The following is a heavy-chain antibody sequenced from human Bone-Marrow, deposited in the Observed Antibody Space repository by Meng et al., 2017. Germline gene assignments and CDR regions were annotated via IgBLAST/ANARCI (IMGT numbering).Heavy chain of an antibody. CDR2: IYSGGST. Sequence: GESLKISCAASGFTVSSNYMSWVRQAPGKGLEWVSVIYSGGSTYYADSVKGRFTISRDNSKNTLYLQMNSLRAEDTAVYYCARSVGDSSGYYHHDAFDIWGQGTMVTVSS. CDR1: GFTVSSNY. CDR3: ARSVGDSSGYYHHDAFDI. D-gene: IGHD3-22*01. J-gene: IGHJ3*02. V-gene: IGHV3-66*02.